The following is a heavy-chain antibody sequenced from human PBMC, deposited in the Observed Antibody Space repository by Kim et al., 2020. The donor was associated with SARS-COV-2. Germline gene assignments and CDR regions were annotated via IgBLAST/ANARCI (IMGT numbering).Heavy chain of an antibody. CDR3: VTSHHEAGGLLWFGELSRGFDWFDP. CDR1: GDSVSSNSAA. D-gene: IGHD3-10*01. Sequence: SQTLSLTCAISGDSVSSNSAAWNWIRQSPSRGLEWLGRTYYRSKWYNDYAVSVKSRITINPDTSKNQFSLQLNSVTPEDTAVYYCVTSHHEAGGLLWFGELSRGFDWFDPWGQGTLVTVSS. V-gene: IGHV6-1*01. CDR2: TYYRSKWYN. J-gene: IGHJ5*02.